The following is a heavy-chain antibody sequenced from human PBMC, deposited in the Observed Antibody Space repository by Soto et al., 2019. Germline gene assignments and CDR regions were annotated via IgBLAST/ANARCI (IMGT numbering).Heavy chain of an antibody. D-gene: IGHD6-19*01. CDR3: AKPRLVAGLIKYVDFAS. CDR1: GFTFSSYA. Sequence: GGSLRLSCEVSGFTFSSYAMSWVRQFPGKGLEWVAVISGTGVSSQYADSVKGRFTISRDNSKNTLTLQMNSLRAEDTAVYYCAKPRLVAGLIKYVDFASWGQGTLVTVSS. V-gene: IGHV3-23*01. CDR2: ISGTGVSS. J-gene: IGHJ4*02.